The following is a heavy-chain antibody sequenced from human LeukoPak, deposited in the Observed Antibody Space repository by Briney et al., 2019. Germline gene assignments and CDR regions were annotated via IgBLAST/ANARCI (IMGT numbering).Heavy chain of an antibody. V-gene: IGHV3-53*01. CDR1: GFSINNNY. CDR3: ARDSAFSSYSN. J-gene: IGHJ1*01. D-gene: IGHD2-15*01. Sequence: GGSLRLSCTASGFSINNNYMSWVRQAPGKGLEWVSIIYSDRSTYYPESVKGRFTISRDDSKNTLLLQMDSLRVEDTAIYYCARDSAFSSYSNWGQGALVTVSS. CDR2: IYSDRST.